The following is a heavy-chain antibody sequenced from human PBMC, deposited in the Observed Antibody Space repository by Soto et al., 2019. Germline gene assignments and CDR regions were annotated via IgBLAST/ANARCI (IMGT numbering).Heavy chain of an antibody. V-gene: IGHV3-23*01. D-gene: IGHD2-2*01. CDR1: GLTFPSYA. CDR2: IGGSGAHT. Sequence: LLESGGGLVQPGGSLRLSCAASGLTFPSYAMNWVRQAPGKGLEWVSAIGGSGAHTYYADSVQGRFTISRDNSKNTVYMQMNSLRAEDTAVSDCAKGASSTQYLNYYFYHMDGWGKGNTVSVSS. J-gene: IGHJ6*03. CDR3: AKGASSTQYLNYYFYHMDG.